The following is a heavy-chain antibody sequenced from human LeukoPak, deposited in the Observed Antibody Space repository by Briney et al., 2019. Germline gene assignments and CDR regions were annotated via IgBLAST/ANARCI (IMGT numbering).Heavy chain of an antibody. CDR2: ISSSGSTI. CDR3: ARLLTGYYNEYYYYYMDV. J-gene: IGHJ6*03. D-gene: IGHD3-9*01. V-gene: IGHV3-11*01. CDR1: GFTFSDYY. Sequence: GGSLRLSCAASGFTFSDYYMSWIRQAPGKGLEWVSYISSSGSTIYYADSVKGRFTISRDNAKNSLYLQMNSLRAEDTAVYYCARLLTGYYNEYYYYYMDVWGKGTTVTISS.